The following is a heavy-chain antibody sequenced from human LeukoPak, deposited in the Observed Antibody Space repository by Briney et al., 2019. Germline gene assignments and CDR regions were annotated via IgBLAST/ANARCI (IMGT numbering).Heavy chain of an antibody. D-gene: IGHD2-2*01. J-gene: IGHJ6*03. CDR1: GFTFSTYS. CDR2: ISSGSSAT. CDR3: ARERIGYCSRTSCYLERYYYYMDV. V-gene: IGHV3-21*01. Sequence: GGSLRLSCEASGFTFSTYSMTWVRQAPGKGLEWVAVISSGSSATFSADALKGRFTISRDDAKNLLYLDMNRMRAEDTAVYYCARERIGYCSRTSCYLERYYYYMDVWGKGTTVTVSS.